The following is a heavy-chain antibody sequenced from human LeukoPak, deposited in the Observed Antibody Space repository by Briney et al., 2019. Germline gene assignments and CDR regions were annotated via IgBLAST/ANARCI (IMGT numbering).Heavy chain of an antibody. Sequence: SETLSLTCTVSGGSISSYYWSWIRQPPGKGLEWIGYIYYSGSTNYNPSLKSRVTISVDTSKNQFSLKLSSVTAADTAVYYCARYQNYGDYVDFDYWGQGTLVTVSS. D-gene: IGHD4-17*01. CDR3: ARYQNYGDYVDFDY. V-gene: IGHV4-59*01. J-gene: IGHJ4*02. CDR2: IYYSGST. CDR1: GGSISSYY.